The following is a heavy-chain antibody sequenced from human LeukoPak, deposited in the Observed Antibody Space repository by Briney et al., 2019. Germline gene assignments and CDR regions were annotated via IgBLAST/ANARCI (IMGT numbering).Heavy chain of an antibody. CDR3: AGTDSVLRFPFRV. CDR2: IYYSGST. Sequence: SETLSLTCTVSGGSISSGDYYWSWIRQPPGKGLEWIGYIYYSGSTYYNPSLKSRVTISVDTSKNQFSLELSSVTAADTAVYYCAGTDSVLRFPFRVWGQGTTVTVSS. CDR1: GGSISSGDYY. V-gene: IGHV4-30-4*01. D-gene: IGHD3-3*01. J-gene: IGHJ6*02.